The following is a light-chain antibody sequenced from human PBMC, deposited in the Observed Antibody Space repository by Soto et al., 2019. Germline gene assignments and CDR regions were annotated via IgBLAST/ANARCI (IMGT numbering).Light chain of an antibody. CDR3: QSHDSSLSGYV. CDR1: SSNIGAGYD. CDR2: GNT. J-gene: IGLJ1*01. V-gene: IGLV1-40*01. Sequence: QSALTQPPSVSGAPGQKVTISCTGSSSNIGAGYDVHWYQQLPGIAPKLLIYGNTNRPSGVPDRFSGSKSGASASLAITGLQTEDEADYYCQSHDSSLSGYVFGTGTKLTVL.